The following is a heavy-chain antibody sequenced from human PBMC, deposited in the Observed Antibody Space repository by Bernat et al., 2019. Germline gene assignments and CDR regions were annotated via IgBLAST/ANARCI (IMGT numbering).Heavy chain of an antibody. CDR2: ISSSGSTI. V-gene: IGHV3-48*03. CDR3: ARDYDGGNSAY. D-gene: IGHD4-23*01. Sequence: EVQLVESGGGLVQPGGSLRLSCAASGFTFSSYEMNWVRQAPGKGLEWVSYISSSGSTIYYADSVKGRFTISRDNAKNSLYLQMNSLRAEDTAVYYCARDYDGGNSAYWGQGTLVTVSS. CDR1: GFTFSSYE. J-gene: IGHJ4*02.